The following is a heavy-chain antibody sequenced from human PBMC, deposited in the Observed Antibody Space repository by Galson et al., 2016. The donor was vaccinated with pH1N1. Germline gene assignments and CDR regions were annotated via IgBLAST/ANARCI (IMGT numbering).Heavy chain of an antibody. CDR2: ISPIFGSI. J-gene: IGHJ6*02. D-gene: IGHD3-10*01. Sequence: SVKVSCKASGGTFSNSAISWVRQAPGQGLEWMGGISPIFGSINYAQRFQDRLTITADIFTNTAYMDMSGLRFEDTAIYYCATAGPLVREILYYSYAMDVWGQGTTVTVSS. V-gene: IGHV1-69*06. CDR1: GGTFSNSA. CDR3: ATAGPLVREILYYSYAMDV.